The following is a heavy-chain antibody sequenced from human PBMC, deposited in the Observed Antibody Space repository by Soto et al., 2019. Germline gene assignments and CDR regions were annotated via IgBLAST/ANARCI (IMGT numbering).Heavy chain of an antibody. CDR3: ARAGDGYSPFDY. CDR2: IYYSGST. D-gene: IGHD5-18*01. CDR1: GGSVSSGSYY. Sequence: LSLTCTVSGGSVSSGSYYWSWIRQPPGKGLEWIGYIYYSGSTNYNPSLKSRVTISVDTSKNQFSLKLSSVTAADTAVYYCARAGDGYSPFDYWGQGTLVTVSS. V-gene: IGHV4-61*01. J-gene: IGHJ4*02.